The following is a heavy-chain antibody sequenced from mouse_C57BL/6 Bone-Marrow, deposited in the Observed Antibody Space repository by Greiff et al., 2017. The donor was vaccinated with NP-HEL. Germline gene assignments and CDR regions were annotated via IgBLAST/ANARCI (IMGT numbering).Heavy chain of an antibody. D-gene: IGHD2-12*01. CDR3: AREGALRRDYFDY. CDR2: IDPSDSYT. V-gene: IGHV1-59*01. CDR1: GYTFTSYW. Sequence: QVQLQQPGAELVRPGTSVKLSCKASGYTFTSYWMHWVKQRPGQGLEWIGVIDPSDSYTNYNQKFKGKATLTVDTSSSTAYMQLSSLTSEDSAVYYCAREGALRRDYFDYWGQGTTLTVSS. J-gene: IGHJ2*01.